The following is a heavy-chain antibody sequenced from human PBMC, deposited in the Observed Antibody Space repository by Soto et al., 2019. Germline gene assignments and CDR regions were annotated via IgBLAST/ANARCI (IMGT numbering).Heavy chain of an antibody. CDR3: AKVDLEYYYDSSGYLRSPFDY. J-gene: IGHJ4*02. CDR1: GFTFSSYA. Sequence: GGSLRLSCAASGFTFSSYAMSWVRQAPGKGLEWVSAISGSGGSTYYADSVKGRFTISRDNSKNTLYLQMNSLRAEDTAVYYCAKVDLEYYYDSSGYLRSPFDYWGQGSLVTVSS. D-gene: IGHD3-22*01. CDR2: ISGSGGST. V-gene: IGHV3-23*01.